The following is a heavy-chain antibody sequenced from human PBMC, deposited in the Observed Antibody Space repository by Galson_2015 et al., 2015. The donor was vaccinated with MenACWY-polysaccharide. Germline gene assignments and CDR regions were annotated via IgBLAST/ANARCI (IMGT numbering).Heavy chain of an antibody. CDR3: ARDFGEGYYYFYYGMDV. D-gene: IGHD3-10*01. CDR2: ISSSSSYI. J-gene: IGHJ6*02. V-gene: IGHV3-21*01. Sequence: SLRLSCAAYGFTFSSYSMNWVRQAPGKGLEWVSSISSSSSYIYYANSVRGRFTISRDNAKNSLYLQMNSLRGEDTAVYYCARDFGEGYYYFYYGMDVWGQGTTVTVS. CDR1: GFTFSSYS.